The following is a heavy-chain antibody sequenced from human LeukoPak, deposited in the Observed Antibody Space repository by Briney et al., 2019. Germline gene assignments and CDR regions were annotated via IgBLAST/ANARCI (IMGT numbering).Heavy chain of an antibody. CDR2: IYHSGST. Sequence: SETLSLTCAVSGGSISSNNWWSWVRQPPGKGLEWIGEIYHSGSTNYNPSLKSRVTISVDTSKNQFSLKLSSVTAADTAVYYCARGRKGPFGSGSYPRRRGYYMDVWGKGTTVTVSS. J-gene: IGHJ6*03. D-gene: IGHD3-10*01. V-gene: IGHV4-4*02. CDR1: GGSISSNNW. CDR3: ARGRKGPFGSGSYPRRRGYYMDV.